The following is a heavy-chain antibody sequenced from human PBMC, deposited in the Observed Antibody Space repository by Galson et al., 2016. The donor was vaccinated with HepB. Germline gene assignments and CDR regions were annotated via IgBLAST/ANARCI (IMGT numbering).Heavy chain of an antibody. CDR1: GFTVSSNY. J-gene: IGHJ6*02. CDR3: AREGGPYRETSGYYYYAMDV. Sequence: SLRLSCAASGFTVSSNYMSWVRQAPGKGLEWVSVIYGGGSTYYADSVNGRFTISRDNSKNTLYLQMNNLRAEDTAVYFCAREGGPYRETSGYYYYAMDVWGQGTTVTVSS. CDR2: IYGGGST. D-gene: IGHD3-16*01. V-gene: IGHV3-53*01.